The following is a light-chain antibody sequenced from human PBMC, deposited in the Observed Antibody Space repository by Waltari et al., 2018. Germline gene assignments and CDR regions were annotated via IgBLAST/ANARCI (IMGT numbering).Light chain of an antibody. Sequence: QSVLPPPPSVSGAPGQRVTISCTGSSSNLGAGNDVHWYQHLPGTAPKLLIYGNTDRPSGFPDRFSGSKSGTSASLAITGLRAEDEGDYYCQSFDSNLNGGVLFGGGTKLTVL. V-gene: IGLV1-40*01. CDR1: SSNLGAGND. CDR2: GNT. CDR3: QSFDSNLNGGVL. J-gene: IGLJ2*01.